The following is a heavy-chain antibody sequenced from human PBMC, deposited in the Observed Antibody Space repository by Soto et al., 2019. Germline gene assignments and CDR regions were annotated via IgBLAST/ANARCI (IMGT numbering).Heavy chain of an antibody. V-gene: IGHV3-21*01. CDR2: ISSSSSYI. Sequence: GGSLRLSCAASGFTFSSYSMNWVRQAPGKGLEWVSSISSSSSYIYYADSVKGRFTISRDNAKNSLYLQMNSLRAEDTAVYYCARELSQGLPGEGAFDIWGQGTMVTVSS. J-gene: IGHJ3*02. CDR3: ARELSQGLPGEGAFDI. CDR1: GFTFSSYS. D-gene: IGHD3-10*01.